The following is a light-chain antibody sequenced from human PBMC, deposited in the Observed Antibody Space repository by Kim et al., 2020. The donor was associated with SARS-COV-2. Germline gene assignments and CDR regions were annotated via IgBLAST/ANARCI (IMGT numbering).Light chain of an antibody. J-gene: IGLJ3*02. Sequence: ALGQTVRITCQGDSLRSYYASWYQQKPGQAPVIVIYGKNIRPSGIPDRISGSSSGNTASLTITGTQAEDEADYYCQSRDSSDNHWVFGGGTKLTVL. CDR1: SLRSYY. CDR2: GKN. V-gene: IGLV3-19*01. CDR3: QSRDSSDNHWV.